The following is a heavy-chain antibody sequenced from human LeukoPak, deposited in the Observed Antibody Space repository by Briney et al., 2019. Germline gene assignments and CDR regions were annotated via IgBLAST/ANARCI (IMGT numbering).Heavy chain of an antibody. Sequence: GGSLRLSCAASGFTFSRYWMSWVRQAPGKGLEWVANIKQDGSEKYYVDSVEGRFTISRDNAKNSLYLQMNSLRAEDTAVYYCARAGYRGIDYWGQGTLVTVSS. CDR3: ARAGYRGIDY. J-gene: IGHJ4*02. CDR2: IKQDGSEK. CDR1: GFTFSRYW. V-gene: IGHV3-7*03. D-gene: IGHD5-18*01.